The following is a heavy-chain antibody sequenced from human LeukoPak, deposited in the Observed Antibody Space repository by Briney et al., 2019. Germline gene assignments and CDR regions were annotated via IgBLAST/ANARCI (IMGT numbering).Heavy chain of an antibody. V-gene: IGHV1-2*02. Sequence: ASVKVSCKASGYTFTGYYMHWVRQAPGQGLAWMGWINPNSGGTNYAQKFRGRVTMTRDTSISTAYMELSRLRSDDTAVYYCAREYYYDSSGYPDYWGQGTLVTVSS. D-gene: IGHD3-22*01. CDR3: AREYYYDSSGYPDY. J-gene: IGHJ4*02. CDR1: GYTFTGYY. CDR2: INPNSGGT.